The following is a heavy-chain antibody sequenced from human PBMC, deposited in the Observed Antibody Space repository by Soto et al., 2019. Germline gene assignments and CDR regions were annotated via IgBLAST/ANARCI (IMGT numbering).Heavy chain of an antibody. V-gene: IGHV5-51*01. Sequence: PGESLKISCKGSGYSFTSYWIGWVRQMPGKGLEWMGIIYPGDSDTRYSPSFQGQVTISADKSISTAYLQWSSLKASDTAMYYCARGGRLHFGELSSRGDAFDIWGQGTMVTVSS. CDR2: IYPGDSDT. J-gene: IGHJ3*02. CDR1: GYSFTSYW. CDR3: ARGGRLHFGELSSRGDAFDI. D-gene: IGHD3-16*02.